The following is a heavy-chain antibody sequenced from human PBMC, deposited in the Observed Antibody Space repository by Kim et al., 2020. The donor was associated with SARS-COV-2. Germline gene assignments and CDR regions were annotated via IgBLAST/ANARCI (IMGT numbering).Heavy chain of an antibody. Sequence: GESLKISCKGSGYSFTSYWIGWVRQMPGKGLEWMGIIYPGDSDTRYSPSFQGQVTISADKSISTAYLQWSSLKASDTAMYYCARVRDGSSWYLGWFDPWGQGTLVTVSS. CDR2: IYPGDSDT. V-gene: IGHV5-51*01. J-gene: IGHJ5*02. D-gene: IGHD6-13*01. CDR1: GYSFTSYW. CDR3: ARVRDGSSWYLGWFDP.